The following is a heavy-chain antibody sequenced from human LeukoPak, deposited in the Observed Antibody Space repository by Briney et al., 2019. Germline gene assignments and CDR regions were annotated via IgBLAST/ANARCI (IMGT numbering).Heavy chain of an antibody. CDR3: AKDVYSYGRFFDY. D-gene: IGHD5-18*01. CDR1: GFTFDDYA. J-gene: IGHJ4*02. CDR2: ISWNSGSI. Sequence: GGPLRLSCAASGFTFDDYAMHWVRQAPGKGLEWVSGISWNSGSIGYADSVKGRFTISGDNAKNSLYLQMNSLRAEDTALYYCAKDVYSYGRFFDYWGQGTLVTVSS. V-gene: IGHV3-9*01.